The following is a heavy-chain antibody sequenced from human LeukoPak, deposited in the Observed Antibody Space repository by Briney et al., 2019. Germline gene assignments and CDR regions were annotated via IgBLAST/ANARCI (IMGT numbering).Heavy chain of an antibody. CDR1: GYTFTSYY. CDR2: INPSGGST. Sequence: GSVKVSCKASGYTFTSYYMHWVRQAPGEGLEWMGIINPSGGSTSYAQKFQGRVTMTTDTSTSTAYMELRSLRSDDTAVYYCARGIGYANYFDYWGQGTLVTVSS. CDR3: ARGIGYANYFDY. V-gene: IGHV1-46*01. J-gene: IGHJ4*02. D-gene: IGHD5-12*01.